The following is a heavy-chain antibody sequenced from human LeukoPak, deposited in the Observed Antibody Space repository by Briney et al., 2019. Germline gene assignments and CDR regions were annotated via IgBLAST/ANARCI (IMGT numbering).Heavy chain of an antibody. V-gene: IGHV1-69*01. CDR2: IIPIFGTA. CDR3: ARTHSSPGRFDY. Sequence: GSSVKVSCKASGGTLSSYAISWVRQAPGQGLEWMGGIIPIFGTANYAQKFQGRVTITADESTSTAYMELSSLRSEDTAVYYCARTHSSPGRFDYWGQGTLVTVSS. CDR1: GGTLSSYA. J-gene: IGHJ4*02.